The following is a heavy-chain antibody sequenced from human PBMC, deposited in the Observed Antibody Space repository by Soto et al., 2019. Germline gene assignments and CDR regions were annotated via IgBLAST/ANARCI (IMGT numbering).Heavy chain of an antibody. J-gene: IGHJ4*02. CDR3: TTGYCSSTSCCTYYFDW. V-gene: IGHV3-15*07. D-gene: IGHD2-2*02. CDR1: GFIFNKAW. CDR2: IKSKADGGTT. Sequence: QLVESGGGLVSPGGSLRLSCAASGFIFNKAWMNWVRQAPGRGLEWVGRIKSKADGGTTDYAAPVEGRFTISRDDSKNTLYLQVNSLKTEDTAVYYCTTGYCSSTSCCTYYFDWWGQGTLVTVSS.